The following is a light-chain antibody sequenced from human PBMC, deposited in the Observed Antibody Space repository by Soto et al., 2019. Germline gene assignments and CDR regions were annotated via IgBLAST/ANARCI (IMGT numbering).Light chain of an antibody. CDR3: LQGTHWPWT. V-gene: IGKV2-30*01. CDR2: KVS. CDR1: QSLVYSDGNTY. Sequence: DVVMTQSPLSLPVTLGQAASISCRSSQSLVYSDGNTYLSWFQQRPGQSPRRLIYKVSNRDSGVPDRLSGSGSGTDFTLKISRVEAEDVGLYYCLQGTHWPWTFGQGTKVEIK. J-gene: IGKJ1*01.